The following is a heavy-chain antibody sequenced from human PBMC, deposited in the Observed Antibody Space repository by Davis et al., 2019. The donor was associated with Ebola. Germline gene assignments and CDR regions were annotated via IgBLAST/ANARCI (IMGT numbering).Heavy chain of an antibody. J-gene: IGHJ6*02. V-gene: IGHV1-69*06. CDR2: IIPIFGTA. Sequence: SVKVSCKASGYTFTSYGISWVRQAPGQGLEWMGGIIPIFGTANYAQKFQGRVTITADKSTSTAYMELSSLRSEDTAVYYCATCSGGSCYSLLDYYYGMDVWGQGTTVTVSS. CDR3: ATCSGGSCYSLLDYYYGMDV. CDR1: GYTFTSYG. D-gene: IGHD2-15*01.